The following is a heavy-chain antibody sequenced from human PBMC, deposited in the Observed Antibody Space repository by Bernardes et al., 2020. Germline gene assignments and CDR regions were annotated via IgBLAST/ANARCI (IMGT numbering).Heavy chain of an antibody. CDR3: TRDPYGGNSRVVDY. D-gene: IGHD4-17*01. J-gene: IGHJ4*02. Sequence: GGSLRLSCAASGFTFSGSAMHWFRQASGKGLEWVGRISSKANSYATAYAASVKGRFTISRDDSKNTAYLQMNSLKTEETTVYYCTRDPYGGNSRVVDYGGQGSLVTVSP. CDR1: GFTFSGSA. V-gene: IGHV3-73*01. CDR2: ISSKANSYAT.